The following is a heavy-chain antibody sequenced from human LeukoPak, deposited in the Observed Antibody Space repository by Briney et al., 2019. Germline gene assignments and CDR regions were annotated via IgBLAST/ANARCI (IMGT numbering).Heavy chain of an antibody. CDR2: ISASGGGI. V-gene: IGHV3-23*01. CDR1: GFNFNNYG. Sequence: GGSLRLSCAVAGFNFNNYGVSWVRQAPGKGPEWVSAISASGGGIFYTDSGEGRLIISRDNSKHPLYLQMNSLIAADTGVSFCAKPGLGSVPAWFPQLDFWGQGTLVTVSS. J-gene: IGHJ4*02. D-gene: IGHD2-2*01. CDR3: AKPGLGSVPAWFPQLDF.